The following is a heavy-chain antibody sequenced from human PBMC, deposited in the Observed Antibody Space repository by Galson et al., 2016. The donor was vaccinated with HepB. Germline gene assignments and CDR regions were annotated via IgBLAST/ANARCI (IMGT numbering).Heavy chain of an antibody. D-gene: IGHD1-26*01. V-gene: IGHV3-53*05. CDR3: ARIPTDSYHWYLDL. CDR1: GFTLRDNY. J-gene: IGHJ2*01. Sequence: SLRLSCAVSGFTLRDNYMNWVRQAPGKGLEWVSVLYSGGATYYADSVRGRFTISRDNSNRLSLQMNSPKADDTAVYFCARIPTDSYHWYLDLWGRGTLVTVSS. CDR2: LYSGGAT.